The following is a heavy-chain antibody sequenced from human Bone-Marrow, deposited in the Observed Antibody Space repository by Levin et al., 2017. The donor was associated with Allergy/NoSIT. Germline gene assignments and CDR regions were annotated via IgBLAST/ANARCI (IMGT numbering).Heavy chain of an antibody. CDR2: ISGSGGST. D-gene: IGHD3-3*01. CDR1: GFTFSSYA. CDR3: AKGRRDFWSGPPPKAT. V-gene: IGHV3-23*01. Sequence: PGGSLRLSCAASGFTFSSYAMSWVRQAPGKGLEWVSAISGSGGSTYYADSVKGRFTISRDNSKNTLYLQMNSLRAEDTAVYYCAKGRRDFWSGPPPKATWGQGTMVTVSS. J-gene: IGHJ4*02.